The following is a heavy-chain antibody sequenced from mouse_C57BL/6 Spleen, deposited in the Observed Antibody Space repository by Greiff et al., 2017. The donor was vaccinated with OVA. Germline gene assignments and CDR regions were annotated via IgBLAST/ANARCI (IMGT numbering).Heavy chain of an antibody. CDR2: IDPSDSET. V-gene: IGHV1-52*01. D-gene: IGHD3-2*02. CDR1: GYTFTSYW. J-gene: IGHJ2*01. Sequence: VQLQQPGAELVRPGSSVKLSCKASGYTFTSYWMHWVKQRPIQGLEWIGNIDPSDSETHYNQKFKDKATLTVDKSSSTAYMQLSSLTSEDSAVYYCARGDSSGYMGFYYWGQGTTLTVSS. CDR3: ARGDSSGYMGFYY.